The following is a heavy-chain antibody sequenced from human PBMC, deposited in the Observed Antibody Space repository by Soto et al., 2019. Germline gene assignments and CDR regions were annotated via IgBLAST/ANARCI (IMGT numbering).Heavy chain of an antibody. Sequence: QVQLVESGGVVGQPGRSLRLSCAASGFTFSSFGMHWVRQPPGKGLEWVALLVYNGGNEYYADSVKGRFTISRDNSKNTLYLQINSLRAEDTAVYYCAKEKSSGWAYLDSWGQGTLVPVSS. CDR2: LVYNGGNE. CDR1: GFTFSSFG. J-gene: IGHJ4*02. D-gene: IGHD6-19*01. V-gene: IGHV3-30*18. CDR3: AKEKSSGWAYLDS.